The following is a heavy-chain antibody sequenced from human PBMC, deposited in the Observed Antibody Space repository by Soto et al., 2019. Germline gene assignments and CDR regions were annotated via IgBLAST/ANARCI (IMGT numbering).Heavy chain of an antibody. J-gene: IGHJ6*03. CDR2: ISSSSSYI. Sequence: PGGSLRLSCAASGFTFSSYSMNWVRQAPGKGLEWVSSISSSSSYIYYADSVKGRFTISRDNAKNSLYLQMNSLRAEDTAVYYCARCGPLRFLTRRCYYYYYMDVWGKGTTVTVSS. CDR3: ARCGPLRFLTRRCYYYYYMDV. CDR1: GFTFSSYS. D-gene: IGHD3-3*01. V-gene: IGHV3-21*01.